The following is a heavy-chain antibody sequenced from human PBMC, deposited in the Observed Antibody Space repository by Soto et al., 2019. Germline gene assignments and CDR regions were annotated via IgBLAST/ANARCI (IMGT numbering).Heavy chain of an antibody. CDR3: ARERSWGVTTGNWYFDL. CDR1: GFTFSSYA. Sequence: EVQLVESGGGLVQPGGSLRLSCAASGFTFSSYAMHWVRHAPGKGLEYVSAISTNGGSTYYANSVKGRFTISRDNSKNTLYLQMGSLRAEDLAVYYCARERSWGVTTGNWYFDLWGRGTLVTVSS. J-gene: IGHJ2*01. D-gene: IGHD4-17*01. CDR2: ISTNGGST. V-gene: IGHV3-64*01.